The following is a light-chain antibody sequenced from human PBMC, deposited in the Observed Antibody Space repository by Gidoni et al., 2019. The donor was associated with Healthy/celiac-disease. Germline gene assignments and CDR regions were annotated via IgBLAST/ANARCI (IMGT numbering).Light chain of an antibody. J-gene: IGKJ1*01. V-gene: IGKV2-30*01. Sequence: DVVMTQSPLSLPVTLGQPASISCRSSQSLAYSDGNTYLNWFQPRPGQSPRRLIYKVSNRDSGVPDRFSGSGSGTDFTLKISRVEAEDVGVYYCMQGTHWPPWTFGQGTKVEIK. CDR1: QSLAYSDGNTY. CDR3: MQGTHWPPWT. CDR2: KVS.